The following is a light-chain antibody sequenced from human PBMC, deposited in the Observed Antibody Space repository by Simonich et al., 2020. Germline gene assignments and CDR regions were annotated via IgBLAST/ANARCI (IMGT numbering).Light chain of an antibody. CDR2: DVR. Sequence: QSALTQPASVSGSPGPSITISCTGTSSDVGGYNYVSWYQQHPGKAPKLMIDDVRKRPSGVSNRFSGSKSGNTASLTISGLQAEDEADYYCCSYAGSYTLVFGGGTKLTVL. CDR1: SSDVGGYNY. CDR3: CSYAGSYTLV. J-gene: IGLJ3*02. V-gene: IGLV2-14*01.